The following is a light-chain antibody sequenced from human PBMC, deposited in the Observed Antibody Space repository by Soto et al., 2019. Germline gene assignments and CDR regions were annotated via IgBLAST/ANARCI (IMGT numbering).Light chain of an antibody. CDR1: SSDVGNYNL. J-gene: IGLJ1*01. Sequence: QSVLTQPASVSGSPGQSITISCTGTSSDVGNYNLVSWYQQYPGKAPKLMIYQVTNRPSGVSNRFSGSRSGNTASLTISGLQAEDEADYYCSSYTDSSNYVFGTGTKLTVL. V-gene: IGLV2-14*02. CDR2: QVT. CDR3: SSYTDSSNYV.